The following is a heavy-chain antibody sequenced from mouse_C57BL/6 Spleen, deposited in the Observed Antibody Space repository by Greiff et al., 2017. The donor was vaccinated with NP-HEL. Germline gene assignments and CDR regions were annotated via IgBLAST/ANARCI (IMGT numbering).Heavy chain of an antibody. J-gene: IGHJ2*01. CDR1: GFTFSSYA. CDR2: ISDGGSYT. Sequence: DVKLVESGGGLVKPGGSLKLSCAASGFTFSSYAMSWVRQTPEKRLEWVATISDGGSYTYYPDNVKGRFTISRDNAKNNLYLQMSHLKSEDTAMYYCARAVTTVVVPHFDYWGQGTTLTVSS. V-gene: IGHV5-4*03. D-gene: IGHD1-1*01. CDR3: ARAVTTVVVPHFDY.